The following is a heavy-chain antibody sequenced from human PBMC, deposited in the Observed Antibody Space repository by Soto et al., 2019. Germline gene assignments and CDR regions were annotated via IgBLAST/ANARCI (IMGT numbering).Heavy chain of an antibody. CDR3: ARALGHSNAPGEFDS. CDR1: GLTFRSYW. V-gene: IGHV3-74*03. D-gene: IGHD3-16*01. Sequence: PGGSLRLSCAASGLTFRSYWMHWVRQAPGKGLVWVSRINTDGSVAMYVDSVKGRFTISRDNANNSLYLQMNSLRAEDTAVYYCARALGHSNAPGEFDSWGQGTLVTVSS. CDR2: INTDGSVA. J-gene: IGHJ4*02.